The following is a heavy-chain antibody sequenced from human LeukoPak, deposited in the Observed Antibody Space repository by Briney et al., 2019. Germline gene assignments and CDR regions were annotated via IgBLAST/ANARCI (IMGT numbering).Heavy chain of an antibody. CDR3: ARAGKRAADY. D-gene: IGHD6-25*01. CDR2: IYSGGST. J-gene: IGHJ4*02. V-gene: IGHV3-66*01. Sequence: PGGSLRLSCAASGFTVSSNYMSWGRQAPGKGLEWVSVIYSGGSTYYADSLRGRFTISRDNPKTTRNLQMNSLRAEDTAVYYCARAGKRAADYWGQGNLVTLSS. CDR1: GFTVSSNY.